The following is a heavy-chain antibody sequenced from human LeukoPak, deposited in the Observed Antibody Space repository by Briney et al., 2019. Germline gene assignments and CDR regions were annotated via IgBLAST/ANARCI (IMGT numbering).Heavy chain of an antibody. D-gene: IGHD4-17*01. Sequence: SETLSLTCTVSGGSISSSSYYWGWIRQPPGKGLEWIGSIYYSGSTYYNPSLKSRVTISVDTSKNQFSLKLSSVTAADTAVYYCARFSATVTLWDQGTLVTVSS. CDR2: IYYSGST. CDR1: GGSISSSSYY. J-gene: IGHJ4*02. CDR3: ARFSATVTL. V-gene: IGHV4-39*01.